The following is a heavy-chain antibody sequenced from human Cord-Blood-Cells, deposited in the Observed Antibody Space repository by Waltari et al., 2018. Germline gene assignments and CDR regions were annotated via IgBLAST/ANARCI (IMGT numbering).Heavy chain of an antibody. V-gene: IGHV3-33*01. Sequence: QVQLVESGGGVVQPGRSLRLSCAASGFTFSSSGMHWVRQAPGKGLEWVAVIWYDGSNKYYADSVKGRFTISRDNSKNTLYLQMNSLRAEDTAVYYCARDRGSSWSFFDYWGQGTLVTVSS. J-gene: IGHJ4*02. D-gene: IGHD6-13*01. CDR2: IWYDGSNK. CDR3: ARDRGSSWSFFDY. CDR1: GFTFSSSG.